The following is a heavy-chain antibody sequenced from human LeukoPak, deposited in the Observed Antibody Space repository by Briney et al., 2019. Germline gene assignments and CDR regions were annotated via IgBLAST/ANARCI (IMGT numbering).Heavy chain of an antibody. CDR1: GGSISSSSYY. Sequence: PSETLSLTCTVSGGSISSSSYYWSWIRQPPGKGLEWIGEINHSGSTNYNPSLKSRVTITVDTSKNQFSLKLSSVTAADTAVYYCARLRSITMVRGVMRYYYYYMDVWGKGTTVTISS. J-gene: IGHJ6*03. CDR2: INHSGST. D-gene: IGHD3-10*01. CDR3: ARLRSITMVRGVMRYYYYYMDV. V-gene: IGHV4-39*07.